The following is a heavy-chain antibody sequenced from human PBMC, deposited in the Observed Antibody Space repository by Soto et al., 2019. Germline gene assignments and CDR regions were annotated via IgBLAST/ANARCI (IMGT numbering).Heavy chain of an antibody. D-gene: IGHD3-9*01. CDR1: GYSFTSYW. V-gene: IGHV5-51*01. J-gene: IGHJ3*02. CDR3: ARAPWHFDWPNAFDI. CDR2: IYPGDSDT. Sequence: GESLKISCKGSGYSFTSYWIGWVRQMPGKGLEWMGIIYPGDSDTRYSPSLQGQVTISADKSISTAYLQWSSQNASDTALYYCARAPWHFDWPNAFDIWGQGTMVTVS.